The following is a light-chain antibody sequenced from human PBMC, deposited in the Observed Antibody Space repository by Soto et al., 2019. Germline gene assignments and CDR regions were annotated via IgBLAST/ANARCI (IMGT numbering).Light chain of an antibody. CDR2: EDN. CDR1: SGSIASNY. J-gene: IGLJ6*01. Sequence: NFMLTQPHSVSESPGKTVTISCTGSSGSIASNYVQWYQQRPGSAPTTVIYEDNQRPSGVPDRFSGSIDSSSNSASLTISGATIEVEAFYYCQSYDSSTPFGSGTQLTVL. V-gene: IGLV6-57*02. CDR3: QSYDSSTP.